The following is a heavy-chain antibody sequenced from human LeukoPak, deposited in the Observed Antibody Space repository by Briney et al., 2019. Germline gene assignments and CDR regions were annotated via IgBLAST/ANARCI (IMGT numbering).Heavy chain of an antibody. CDR3: TLLRSSSWSDY. D-gene: IGHD6-13*01. V-gene: IGHV3-15*05. Sequence: KAGGSLRLSCAASGFTFSNAWMSWVRQAPGKGLEWVGRIKSKTDGGTTDYAAPVKGRFTISRHDSKNTLNLQMNSLNTGDTAVYYCTLLRSSSWSDYWGQGTLATVSS. J-gene: IGHJ4*02. CDR2: IKSKTDGGTT. CDR1: GFTFSNAW.